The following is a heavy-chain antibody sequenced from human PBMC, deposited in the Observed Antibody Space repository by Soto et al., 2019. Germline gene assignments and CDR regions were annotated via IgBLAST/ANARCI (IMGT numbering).Heavy chain of an antibody. CDR1: GYTFTGYY. CDR3: ARVNSSPFPQDYGMDV. V-gene: IGHV1-2*04. J-gene: IGHJ6*02. D-gene: IGHD6-6*01. Sequence: ASVKVSCKASGYTFTGYYMHWVRQAPGQGLEWMGWINPNSGGTNYAQKFQGWVTMTRDTSISTAYMELSRLRSDDTAVYYCARVNSSPFPQDYGMDVWGQGTTVTVSS. CDR2: INPNSGGT.